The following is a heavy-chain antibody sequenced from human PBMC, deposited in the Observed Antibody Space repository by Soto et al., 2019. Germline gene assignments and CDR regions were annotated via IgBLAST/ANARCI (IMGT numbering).Heavy chain of an antibody. V-gene: IGHV1-18*01. CDR3: ARGVGALGHGFDH. Sequence: QVQLVQSGAEVKKPGASVKVSCKASGYNFNSYTISWVRQAPGQGLEWMGRISAYNGNTNYAQKLQGRVTMTTATSTSTAYLELRSLRSDETAVYHCARGVGALGHGFDHWGQGTLVTVSS. J-gene: IGHJ5*02. CDR2: ISAYNGNT. CDR1: GYNFNSYT. D-gene: IGHD3-3*01.